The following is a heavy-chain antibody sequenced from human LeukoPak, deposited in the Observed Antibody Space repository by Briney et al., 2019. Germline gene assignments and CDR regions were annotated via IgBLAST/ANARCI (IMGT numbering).Heavy chain of an antibody. CDR1: GFSFSTYA. Sequence: GGSLRLSCAASGFSFSTYAMHWVRQAPGKGLEWVALISYDGGDKYYPDSVKDRITISRDNSKNTLYLQLNSLRAEDTAVYYCARDLDDYNDFPPIFQYWGQGTQVIVSS. D-gene: IGHD5-24*01. CDR3: ARDLDDYNDFPPIFQY. J-gene: IGHJ1*01. CDR2: ISYDGGDK. V-gene: IGHV3-30-3*01.